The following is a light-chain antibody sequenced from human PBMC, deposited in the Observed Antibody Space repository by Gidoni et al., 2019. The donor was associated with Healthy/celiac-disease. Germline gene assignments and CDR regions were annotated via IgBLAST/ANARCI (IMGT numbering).Light chain of an antibody. V-gene: IGKV3-11*01. Sequence: EVVLTQSPPTLSLSPGERATLACRASQSVSNYLAWYQQKGGQAPRLLIYDTSLRATGIPTRFSGSGSGTDFTLTISSLEPEDFGIYYCQQRASWPPTFAPXPRVDIK. J-gene: IGKJ1*01. CDR3: QQRASWPPT. CDR1: QSVSNY. CDR2: DTS.